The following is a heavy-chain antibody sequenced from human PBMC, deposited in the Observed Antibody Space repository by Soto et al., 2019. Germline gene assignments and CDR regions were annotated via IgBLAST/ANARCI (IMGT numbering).Heavy chain of an antibody. J-gene: IGHJ6*03. CDR1: GFTFSSYW. D-gene: IGHD2-2*01. V-gene: IGHV3-7*01. Sequence: GGSLRLSCAASGFTFSSYWMSWVRQAPGKGLEWVANIKQDGSEKYYVDSVKGRFTISRDNAKNSLYLQMNSLRAEDTAVYYCASWVLPCSSTSCYDYYYYVDVWGKGTTVTVSS. CDR2: IKQDGSEK. CDR3: ASWVLPCSSTSCYDYYYYVDV.